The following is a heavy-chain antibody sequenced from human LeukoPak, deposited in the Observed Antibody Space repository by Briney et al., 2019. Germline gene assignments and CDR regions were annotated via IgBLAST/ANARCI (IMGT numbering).Heavy chain of an antibody. CDR3: ARQRYCSSTSCYTFDPKYYFDY. D-gene: IGHD2-2*02. Sequence: SSETLSLTCTVSGGSISSSSYYWGWIRQPPGKGLEWIGSIYCSGSTYYNPSLKSRVTISVDTSKNQFSLKLSSVTAADTAVYYCARQRYCSSTSCYTFDPKYYFDYWGQGTLVTVSS. V-gene: IGHV4-39*01. J-gene: IGHJ4*02. CDR1: GGSISSSSYY. CDR2: IYCSGST.